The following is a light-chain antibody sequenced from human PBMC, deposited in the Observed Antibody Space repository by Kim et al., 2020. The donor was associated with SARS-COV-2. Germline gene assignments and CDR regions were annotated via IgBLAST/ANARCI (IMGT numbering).Light chain of an antibody. CDR3: SSYTRSSTVV. CDR1: SSDVGGSNY. V-gene: IGLV2-14*03. Sequence: QSALTQPASVSGSPGQSITISCTGTSSDVGGSNYVSWYQQHPGKAPKLIIYDVSNRPSGVSNRFSGSKSGNTASLTISGLQAEDEADYYCSSYTRSSTVVFGGGTQLTVL. J-gene: IGLJ2*01. CDR2: DVS.